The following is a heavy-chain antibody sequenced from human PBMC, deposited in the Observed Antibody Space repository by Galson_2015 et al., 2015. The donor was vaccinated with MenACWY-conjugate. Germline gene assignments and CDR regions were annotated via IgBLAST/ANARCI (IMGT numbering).Heavy chain of an antibody. J-gene: IGHJ5*02. CDR1: GAPFRSYY. CDR3: ARVPSDYATWFDP. Sequence: ETLSLTCTVSGAPFRSYYWNWIRQPPGRGLEWIGNIYFTGNTNYNPSLKSRVTMSIDTSMNQFSLKVSSVTAADTAVYYCARVPSDYATWFDPWGQGTRVTVSS. CDR2: IYFTGNT. V-gene: IGHV4-59*01. D-gene: IGHD4-17*01.